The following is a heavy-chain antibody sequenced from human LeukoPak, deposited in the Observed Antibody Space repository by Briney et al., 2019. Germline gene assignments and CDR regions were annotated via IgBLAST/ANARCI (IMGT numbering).Heavy chain of an antibody. CDR3: ARGQEFDY. Sequence: GSLRLSCAASRFTFSSYSMNWVRQAPGKGLEWVSSISSSSNYIYYADSVKGRFTFSRDNAKNSLYLQMNSLRAEDTAVYYCARGQEFDYWGQGTLVTVSS. J-gene: IGHJ4*02. CDR2: ISSSSNYI. V-gene: IGHV3-21*04. CDR1: RFTFSSYS.